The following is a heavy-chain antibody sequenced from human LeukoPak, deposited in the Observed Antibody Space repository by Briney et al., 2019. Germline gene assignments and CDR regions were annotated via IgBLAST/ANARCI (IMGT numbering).Heavy chain of an antibody. V-gene: IGHV3-23*01. Sequence: GGSLRLSCEASGFTVSSNYMSWVRQAPGKGLEWVSTISGSGDYTYYADSVKGRFTISRDNSKNTLYLQMNSLRAEDTAVYYCAKVTYGSGTYGAFDSWGQGTLVTVSS. CDR3: AKVTYGSGTYGAFDS. D-gene: IGHD3-10*01. CDR1: GFTVSSNY. CDR2: ISGSGDYT. J-gene: IGHJ4*02.